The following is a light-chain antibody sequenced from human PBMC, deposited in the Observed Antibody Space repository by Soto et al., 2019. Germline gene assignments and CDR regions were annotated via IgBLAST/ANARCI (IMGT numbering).Light chain of an antibody. V-gene: IGKV3-11*01. CDR1: QSVSRY. CDR2: DAS. CDR3: QQYNNWPPT. J-gene: IGKJ5*01. Sequence: EIVLTQSPATLSLSPGERATLSCRASQSVSRYLVWYQQKPGQAPRLLIYDASNRATGIPARFNGSGSGTEFTLTISSLQSEDFAVYYCQQYNNWPPTFGQGTRLEIK.